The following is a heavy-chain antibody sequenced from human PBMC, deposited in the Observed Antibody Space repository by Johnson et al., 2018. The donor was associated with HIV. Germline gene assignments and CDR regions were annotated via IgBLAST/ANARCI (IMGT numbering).Heavy chain of an antibody. CDR1: GFTVSSNY. CDR3: AREGSGIAGGGAFDI. D-gene: IGHD1-26*01. J-gene: IGHJ3*02. CDR2: IYSGGST. Sequence: VQLVESGGGLIQPGGSLRLSCAASGFTVSSNYMSWVRQAPGKGLEWVSVIYSGGSTYYADSVKGRFTISRDNSKNTLYLQMNSLRAEDTAVYYCAREGSGIAGGGAFDIWGQGTMVTVSS. V-gene: IGHV3-53*01.